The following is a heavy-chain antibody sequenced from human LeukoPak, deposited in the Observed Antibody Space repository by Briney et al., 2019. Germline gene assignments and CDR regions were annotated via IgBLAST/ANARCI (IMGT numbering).Heavy chain of an antibody. CDR2: IYYSGST. CDR1: GGSISSYY. V-gene: IGHV4-59*01. J-gene: IGHJ4*02. D-gene: IGHD3-22*01. Sequence: SETLSLTCTVSGGSISSYYWSWIRQPPGKGLEWIGYIYYSGSTNYNPSLKSRVTISVDTSKNQFSLKLSSVTAADTAVYYCARYYYDSSGYYYGYFDYWGQGTPVTVSS. CDR3: ARYYYDSSGYYYGYFDY.